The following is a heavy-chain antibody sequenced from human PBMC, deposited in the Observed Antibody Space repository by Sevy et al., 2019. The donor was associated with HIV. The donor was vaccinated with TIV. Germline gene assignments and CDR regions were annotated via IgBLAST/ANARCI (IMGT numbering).Heavy chain of an antibody. CDR1: GASISSGAYS. CDR3: ARDGGTMTTPGSFDI. CDR2: IYHTGNT. D-gene: IGHD4-17*01. V-gene: IGHV4-30-2*01. Sequence: SETPSLTCAVSGASISSGAYSWNWIRQPPGKGLEWIGYIYHTGNTYYNPSLKSRITISLDRSKNQFSLRLSSVTAADTAVYFCARDGGTMTTPGSFDIWGQGTMVTVSS. J-gene: IGHJ3*02.